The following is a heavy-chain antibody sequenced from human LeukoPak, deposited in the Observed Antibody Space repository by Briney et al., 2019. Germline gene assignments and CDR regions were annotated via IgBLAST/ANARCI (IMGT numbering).Heavy chain of an antibody. CDR3: ARAFDY. Sequence: GGSLRLSCAASGFTFSSYSMNWVRQAPGKGLEWVSSISSSGSSIRYADSVKGRFTVSRDNAKNTLYLQMNSLRAEDTSVYYCARAFDYWGQGALVTVSS. J-gene: IGHJ4*02. V-gene: IGHV3-48*01. CDR2: ISSSGSSI. CDR1: GFTFSSYS.